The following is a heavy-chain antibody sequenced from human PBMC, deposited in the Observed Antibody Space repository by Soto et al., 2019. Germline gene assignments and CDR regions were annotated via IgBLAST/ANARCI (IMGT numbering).Heavy chain of an antibody. CDR1: RDTLDSYA. CDR3: AAGGKNGYIK. CDR2: IIPILGTT. V-gene: IGHV1-69*13. Sequence: SVKLSCKASRDTLDSYAMTWVRLAPGQGPEWMGGIIPILGTTKYAQKFQGRVTMTADESTSTVYMELSSLRSEDGAVYYCAAGGKNGYIKWGQGTQVTVSS. J-gene: IGHJ4*02. D-gene: IGHD1-1*01.